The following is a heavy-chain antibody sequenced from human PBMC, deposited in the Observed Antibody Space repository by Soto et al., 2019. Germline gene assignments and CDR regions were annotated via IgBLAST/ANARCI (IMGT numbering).Heavy chain of an antibody. CDR3: ARGRGGSYGMDV. D-gene: IGHD1-26*01. J-gene: IGHJ6*02. Sequence: QVQVVQSGAEVKKPGASVKVSCKSSGYTFTSYFMHWVRQAPGQGLEWMGIMRPSGGSATYAKKFQGRVTMTRDTSTNTDYMDLSSLTSEDTAVYYCARGRGGSYGMDVWGQGTTVTVSS. V-gene: IGHV1-46*01. CDR1: GYTFTSYF. CDR2: MRPSGGSA.